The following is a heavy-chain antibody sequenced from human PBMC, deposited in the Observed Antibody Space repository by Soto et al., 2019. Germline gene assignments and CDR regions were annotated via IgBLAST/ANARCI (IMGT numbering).Heavy chain of an antibody. J-gene: IGHJ4*02. D-gene: IGHD3-10*01. Sequence: GGSLRLSCAASGFTFSSYWMSWVRQAPGKGLEWVANIKQDGSEKYYVDSVKGRFTISRDNAKNSLYLQMNSLRAEDTAVYYCARDRTITMVRGVIKYFDYWGKGTLVTVSS. CDR2: IKQDGSEK. CDR3: ARDRTITMVRGVIKYFDY. V-gene: IGHV3-7*04. CDR1: GFTFSSYW.